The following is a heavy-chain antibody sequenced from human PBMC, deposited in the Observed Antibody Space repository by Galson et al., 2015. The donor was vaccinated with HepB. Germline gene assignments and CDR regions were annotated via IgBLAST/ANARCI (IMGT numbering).Heavy chain of an antibody. CDR1: GGSFSGYY. D-gene: IGHD3-10*01. CDR2: INSSGMT. J-gene: IGHJ4*02. CDR3: ARVTVRFPFVN. Sequence: ETLSLTCAVSGGSFSGYYYSWIRQPPGKGLEWIGEINSSGMTNYNTSLKSRVIISVDTSKSQFSLKLRSVAAADTAVYYCARVTVRFPFVNWGQGALVIVSS. V-gene: IGHV4-34*01.